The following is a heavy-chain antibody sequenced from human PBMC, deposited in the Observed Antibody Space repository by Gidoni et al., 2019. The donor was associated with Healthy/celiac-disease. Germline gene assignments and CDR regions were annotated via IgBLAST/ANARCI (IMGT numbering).Heavy chain of an antibody. CDR2: INSDGSST. CDR3: ARSGGTGTIDY. D-gene: IGHD1-1*01. V-gene: IGHV3-74*01. Sequence: EVQLVESGGGLVQPGVSLRLSCAASGFTFSSSWMHWVRQAPGKGLVWVSRINSDGSSTSYADSVKGRFTISRDNAKNTLYLQMNSLRAEDTAVYYCARSGGTGTIDYWGQGTLVTVSS. CDR1: GFTFSSSW. J-gene: IGHJ4*02.